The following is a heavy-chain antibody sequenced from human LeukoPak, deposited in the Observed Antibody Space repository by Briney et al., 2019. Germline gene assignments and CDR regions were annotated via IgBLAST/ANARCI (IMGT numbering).Heavy chain of an antibody. CDR2: IIPIFGTA. CDR1: GGTFSSYA. D-gene: IGHD2-2*01. J-gene: IGHJ6*03. Sequence: ASVKVSCKASGGTFSSYAISWVRQAPGQGLEWMGGIIPIFGTANYAQKFQGRVTITTDESTSTAYMELSSLRSEDTAVYYCARGHTRHGPYQLLYYYYMDVWGKGTTVTVSS. V-gene: IGHV1-69*05. CDR3: ARGHTRHGPYQLLYYYYMDV.